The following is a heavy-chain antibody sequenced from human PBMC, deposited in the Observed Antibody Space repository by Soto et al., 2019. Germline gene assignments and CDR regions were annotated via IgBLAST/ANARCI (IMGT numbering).Heavy chain of an antibody. V-gene: IGHV1-18*04. J-gene: IGHJ5*02. D-gene: IGHD2-2*01. Sequence: ASVKVSCKASGYTFTSYGISWVRQAPGQGLEWMGWISSYNGNTNYAQKVQGRVTLTTDTSTSTTYMELRSLRSDDTAVYYCARGPRYCSTTTCFSAVTWFDPWGPGTLVTVS. CDR2: ISSYNGNT. CDR3: ARGPRYCSTTTCFSAVTWFDP. CDR1: GYTFTSYG.